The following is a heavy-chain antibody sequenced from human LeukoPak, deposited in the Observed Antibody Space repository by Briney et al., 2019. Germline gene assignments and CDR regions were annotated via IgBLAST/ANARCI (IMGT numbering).Heavy chain of an antibody. CDR2: INHSGST. J-gene: IGHJ4*02. CDR1: GGSFSGYY. CDR3: ARGVVVGATKSFGY. V-gene: IGHV4-34*01. Sequence: SETLSLTCAVYGGSFSGYYWSWVRQPPGKGLEWIGEINHSGSTNYNPSLKSRVTISVDTSKNQFSLKLSSVTAADTAVYYCARGVVVGATKSFGYWGQGTLVTVSS. D-gene: IGHD1-26*01.